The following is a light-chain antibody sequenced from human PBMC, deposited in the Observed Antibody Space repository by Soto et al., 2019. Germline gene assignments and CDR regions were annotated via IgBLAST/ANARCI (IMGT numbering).Light chain of an antibody. V-gene: IGLV1-40*01. Sequence: QSVLTQPPSVSGAPGQRVTIPCTGSNSNIGAGFDVHWYQQLPGAAPKVLIYGNSNRPSGVPDRFSGSKSGTSASLAITGLQAEDEADYYCQSYDRSLRSCVFGTGTKVT. CDR1: NSNIGAGFD. J-gene: IGLJ1*01. CDR2: GNS. CDR3: QSYDRSLRSCV.